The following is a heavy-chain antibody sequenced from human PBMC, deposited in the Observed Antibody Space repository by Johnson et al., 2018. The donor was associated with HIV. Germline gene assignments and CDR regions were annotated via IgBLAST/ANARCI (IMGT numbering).Heavy chain of an antibody. CDR3: ARELKDGDYSRGAFDL. V-gene: IGHV3-7*01. J-gene: IGHJ3*01. CDR2: IKEDGSER. CDR1: GFSFNNYW. D-gene: IGHD4-23*01. Sequence: VQLVESGGGLVQPGGSLRLSCAASGFSFNNYWMSWVRQAPGKGLEWVANIKEDGSERYYADSVKGRFTISRDNSKNTLYLQMDSRRAEDTAVYYCARELKDGDYSRGAFDLWGQGTMVTVTS.